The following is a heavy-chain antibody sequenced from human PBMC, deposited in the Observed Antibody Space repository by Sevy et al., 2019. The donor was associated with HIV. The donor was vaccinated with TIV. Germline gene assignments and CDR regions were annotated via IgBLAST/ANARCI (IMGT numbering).Heavy chain of an antibody. CDR2: IYSGGSR. Sequence: GGSLRLSCAASGFTVSSNYMSWVRQAPGKGLEWVSVIYSGGSRYYADSVKGRFTISRDNSKNTLYLQMNSLRAEDTAVYYCARGLDFWSGYLDYWGQGTLVTVSS. V-gene: IGHV3-53*01. D-gene: IGHD3-3*01. CDR3: ARGLDFWSGYLDY. CDR1: GFTVSSNY. J-gene: IGHJ4*02.